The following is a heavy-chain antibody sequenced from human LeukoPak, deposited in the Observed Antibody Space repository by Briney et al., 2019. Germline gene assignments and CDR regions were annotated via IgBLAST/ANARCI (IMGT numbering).Heavy chain of an antibody. V-gene: IGHV1-69*05. D-gene: IGHD2-21*02. J-gene: IGHJ6*03. CDR2: IIPIFGTA. CDR3: GINGGDFYYYYMGF. CDR1: GGTFSSYA. Sequence: ASVKVSCEASGGTFSSYAISCVRQAPGQGLEWMGGIIPIFGTANYAQKFQGRVTITTDESTSTAYMELSSLRSEDTAVYYCGINGGDFYYYYMGFWGKGTTVTVSS.